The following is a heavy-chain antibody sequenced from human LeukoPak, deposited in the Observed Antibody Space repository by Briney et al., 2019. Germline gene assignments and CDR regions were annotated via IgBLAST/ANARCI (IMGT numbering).Heavy chain of an antibody. D-gene: IGHD3-10*01. CDR1: GGTFSSYA. CDR3: ASLPAASITRVQGGAEY. V-gene: IGHV1-69*04. J-gene: IGHJ4*02. Sequence: ASVKVSCKASGGTFSSYAISWVRQAPGQGLEWMGRIIPILGIANYAQKFQGRVTITADKSTSTAYMELSSLRSEETAVYYCASLPAASITRVQGGAEYWRQGTLVTVS. CDR2: IIPILGIA.